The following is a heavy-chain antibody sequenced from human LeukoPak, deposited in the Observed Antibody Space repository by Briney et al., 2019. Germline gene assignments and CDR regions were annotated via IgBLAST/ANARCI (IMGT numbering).Heavy chain of an antibody. CDR3: ARGSGYYYYYYMDV. Sequence: GGSLRLSGAASGFTFSDYYMSWIRQAPGKGLEWVSYISSSGSTIYYADSVKGRFTISRDNAKNSLYLQMNSLRAEDTAVYYCARGSGYYYYYYMDVWGKGTTVTVSS. CDR1: GFTFSDYY. J-gene: IGHJ6*03. CDR2: ISSSGSTI. V-gene: IGHV3-11*04.